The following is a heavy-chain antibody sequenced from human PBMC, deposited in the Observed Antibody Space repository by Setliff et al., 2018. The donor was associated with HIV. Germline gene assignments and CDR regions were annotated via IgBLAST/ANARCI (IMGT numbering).Heavy chain of an antibody. V-gene: IGHV3-11*06. D-gene: IGHD3-22*01. CDR3: ARKKRITMMGGTYYYYMDV. CDR1: GFNFRSYG. J-gene: IGHJ6*03. Sequence: GGSLRLSCAASGFNFRSYGMTWVRQAPGKGLDWVAHISSSSSYTNYADSVKGRFTISRDNAKNSLYLQMNSLRAEDTAVYYCARKKRITMMGGTYYYYMDVWGKGTTVTVSS. CDR2: ISSSSSYT.